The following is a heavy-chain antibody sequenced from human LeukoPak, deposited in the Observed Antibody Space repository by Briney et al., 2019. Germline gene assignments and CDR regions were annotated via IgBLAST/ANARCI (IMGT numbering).Heavy chain of an antibody. CDR3: ARVWGLPFNWFDP. D-gene: IGHD3-16*01. CDR1: GYTFTSYG. V-gene: IGHV1-18*01. Sequence: ASVKVPCKASGYTFTSYGISWVRQAPGQGLERMGWISAYNGNTNYAQKLQGRATMTTDTSTSTAYMGLRSLRSDDTAVYYCARVWGLPFNWFDPWGQGTLVTVSS. CDR2: ISAYNGNT. J-gene: IGHJ5*02.